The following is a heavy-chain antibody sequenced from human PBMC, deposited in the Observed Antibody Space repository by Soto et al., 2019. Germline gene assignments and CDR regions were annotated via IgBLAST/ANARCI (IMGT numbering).Heavy chain of an antibody. CDR1: GYTFSSYT. D-gene: IGHD2-2*01. Sequence: ASVKVSCKASGYTFSSYTISWVRQAHGQGLEWMGIINPIGGITSYAQKFQGRVTMTRDTSTSTVYMELSSLRSEDTAVYYCARDRGDAVVVPAAIRSNNWFDPRGQGTLVTVPS. CDR2: INPIGGIT. V-gene: IGHV1-46*01. J-gene: IGHJ5*02. CDR3: ARDRGDAVVVPAAIRSNNWFDP.